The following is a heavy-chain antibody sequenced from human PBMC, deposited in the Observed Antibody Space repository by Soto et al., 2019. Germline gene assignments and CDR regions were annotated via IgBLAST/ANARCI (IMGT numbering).Heavy chain of an antibody. D-gene: IGHD5-12*01. J-gene: IGHJ3*02. CDR1: GGSISSYY. Sequence: SETLSLTCTASGGSISSYYWSWIRQPPGKGLEWIGYIYYSGSTNYNPSLKSRVTISVDTSKNQFSLKLSSVTAAGTAVYYCAKITRATDDFDMWGQETMVAVSS. CDR2: IYYSGST. CDR3: AKITRATDDFDM. V-gene: IGHV4-59*01.